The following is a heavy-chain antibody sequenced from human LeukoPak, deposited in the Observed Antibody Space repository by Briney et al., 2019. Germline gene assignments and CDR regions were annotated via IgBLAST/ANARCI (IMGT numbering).Heavy chain of an antibody. D-gene: IGHD4-17*01. CDR1: GGSFSGYY. CDR3: ADTDYESDFDY. CDR2: INHSGST. V-gene: IGHV4-34*01. J-gene: IGHJ4*02. Sequence: SETLSLTCAVYGGSFSGYYWSWIRQPPGKGLEWIGEINHSGSTNYNPSLKSRVTILVDTSKNQFSLKLSSVTAADTAVYYCADTDYESDFDYWGQGTLVTVSS.